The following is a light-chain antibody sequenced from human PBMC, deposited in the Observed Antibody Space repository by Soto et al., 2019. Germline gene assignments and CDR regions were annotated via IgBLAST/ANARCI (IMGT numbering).Light chain of an antibody. Sequence: DIQMTQSPSSLSASVGDRVTITCQASQDISNYLNWYQQKPGKAPKLLIYDASNLETGVPSRFSGSGSGTDFTCTISSLQPEDIATYYCQQYDNLPGFTFCPGTKVDIK. V-gene: IGKV1-33*01. J-gene: IGKJ3*01. CDR2: DAS. CDR1: QDISNY. CDR3: QQYDNLPGFT.